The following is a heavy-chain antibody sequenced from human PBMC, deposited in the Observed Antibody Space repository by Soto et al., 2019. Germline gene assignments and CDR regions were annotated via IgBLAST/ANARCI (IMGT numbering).Heavy chain of an antibody. Sequence: GGSLRLSCAASGFTFNNYAMNWVRQAPGKGLEWVSGITGSGENTYYAASVKGRFTISRDNSKNILYVQLNSLGVEDTAIYYCAKVSLGATTITDFYYYGMDVWGQGTMVTVSS. CDR1: GFTFNNYA. CDR2: ITGSGENT. V-gene: IGHV3-23*01. D-gene: IGHD1-26*01. CDR3: AKVSLGATTITDFYYYGMDV. J-gene: IGHJ6*02.